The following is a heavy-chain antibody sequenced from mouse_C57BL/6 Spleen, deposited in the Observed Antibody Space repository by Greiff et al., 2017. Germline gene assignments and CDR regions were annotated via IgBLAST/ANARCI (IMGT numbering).Heavy chain of an antibody. V-gene: IGHV3-6*01. J-gene: IGHJ3*01. CDR1: GYSITSGYY. Sequence: EVQLKESGPGLVKPSQSLSLTCSVTGYSITSGYYWNWIRQFPGNKLEWMGYISYDGSNNYNPSLKNRISITRDTSKNQFFLKLNSVTTEDTATYYCARGDYGNYPPWFAYWGQGTLVTVSA. CDR3: ARGDYGNYPPWFAY. D-gene: IGHD2-1*01. CDR2: ISYDGSN.